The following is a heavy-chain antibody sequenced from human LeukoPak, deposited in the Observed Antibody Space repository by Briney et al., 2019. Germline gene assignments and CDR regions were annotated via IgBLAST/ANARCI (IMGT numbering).Heavy chain of an antibody. CDR1: GYTFTSNA. Sequence: ASAKVSCKPSGYTFTSNAIHWVRQAPGQSLKWMGCINGANGNTEYSHEFQGRVTITRDTSARTAYMELSILTSDDMAIYYGARGAGACSWLIDCWGQGTLVIVSS. V-gene: IGHV1-3*03. D-gene: IGHD3-9*01. CDR3: ARGAGACSWLIDC. J-gene: IGHJ4*02. CDR2: INGANGNT.